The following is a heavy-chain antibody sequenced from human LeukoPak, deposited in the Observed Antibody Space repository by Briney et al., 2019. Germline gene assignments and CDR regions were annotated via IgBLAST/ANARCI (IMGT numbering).Heavy chain of an antibody. CDR1: GFTFSSYA. CDR3: AKDSHYDSSGYYFQPDAFDI. V-gene: IGHV3-23*01. Sequence: GGSLRLSCADSGFTFSSYAMSWVRQAPGKGLEWVSAISGSGGSTYYADSVKGRFTISRDNSKNTLYLQMNSLRAEDTAVYYCAKDSHYDSSGYYFQPDAFDIWGQGTMVTVSS. J-gene: IGHJ3*02. CDR2: ISGSGGST. D-gene: IGHD3-22*01.